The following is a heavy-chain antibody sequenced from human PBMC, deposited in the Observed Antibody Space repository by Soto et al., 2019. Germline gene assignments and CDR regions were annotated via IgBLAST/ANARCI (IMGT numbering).Heavy chain of an antibody. V-gene: IGHV3-15*07. Sequence: VQLVESGGGLVKPGGSLRLSCAASGFTFSNAWMNWVRQAPGKGLEWVGRIKSKTDGGTTDYAAPVKGRFTISRDDTKNTLYLQMNSLKTEDTAVYYCTTDKGALTGYFYHYYGMDVWGQGTTVTVSS. CDR1: GFTFSNAW. J-gene: IGHJ6*02. CDR3: TTDKGALTGYFYHYYGMDV. CDR2: IKSKTDGGTT. D-gene: IGHD3-9*01.